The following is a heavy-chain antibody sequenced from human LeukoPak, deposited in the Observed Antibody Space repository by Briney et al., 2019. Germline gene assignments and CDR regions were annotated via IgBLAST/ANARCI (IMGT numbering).Heavy chain of an antibody. V-gene: IGHV4-38-2*02. CDR2: IYHSGST. J-gene: IGHJ5*02. Sequence: SETLSLTCTVSGYSISSGYYWGWIRQPPGKGLEWIGSIYHSGSTYYNPSLKSRVTISVDTSKNQFSLKLSSVPAADTAVYYCARVEFNCSGGSCYLAWFDPWGQGTLVTVSS. CDR1: GYSISSGYY. CDR3: ARVEFNCSGGSCYLAWFDP. D-gene: IGHD2-15*01.